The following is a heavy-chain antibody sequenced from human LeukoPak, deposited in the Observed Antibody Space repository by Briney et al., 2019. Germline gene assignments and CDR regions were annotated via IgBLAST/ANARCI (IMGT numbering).Heavy chain of an antibody. CDR2: ISKDGNTK. J-gene: IGHJ4*02. CDR1: GFTFSNYA. Sequence: GGSLRLSCSASGFTFSNYAMHWVRQAPAKGLEWVLSISKDGNTKYYADSVKGRFTISRDNSKNTLYVQMSSLRAEDTAVYYCARDAPQFSISYGSGSYWGRSPFDYWGQGTLVTVSS. V-gene: IGHV3-30*04. CDR3: ARDAPQFSISYGSGSYWGRSPFDY. D-gene: IGHD3-10*01.